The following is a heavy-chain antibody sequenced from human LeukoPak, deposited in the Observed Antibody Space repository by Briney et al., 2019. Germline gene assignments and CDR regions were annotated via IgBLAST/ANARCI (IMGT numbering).Heavy chain of an antibody. J-gene: IGHJ4*02. V-gene: IGHV3-30-3*01. D-gene: IGHD2-15*01. Sequence: PGGSLRLSCAASGVTFSSYAMHWVRQAPGKGLEWVAVISYDGSNKYYADSVKGRFTISRDNSKNTLCLQMNSLRAEDTAVYYCARGAVAAEGAYWGQGTLVTVSS. CDR3: ARGAVAAEGAY. CDR2: ISYDGSNK. CDR1: GVTFSSYA.